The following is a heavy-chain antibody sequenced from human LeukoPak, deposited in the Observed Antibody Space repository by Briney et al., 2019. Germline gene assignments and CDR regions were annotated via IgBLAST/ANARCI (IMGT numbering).Heavy chain of an antibody. V-gene: IGHV1-69*05. CDR3: ARDDYYDSSGYYY. D-gene: IGHD3-22*01. CDR2: IIPIFGTA. CDR1: GGTFSSYA. Sequence: SVKVSCKASGGTFSSYAISWVRQAPGQGLEWMGGIIPIFGTANYAQKFQGRVTITTDESTSTAHMELSSLRSEDTAVYYCARDDYYDSSGYYYWGQGTLVTVSS. J-gene: IGHJ4*02.